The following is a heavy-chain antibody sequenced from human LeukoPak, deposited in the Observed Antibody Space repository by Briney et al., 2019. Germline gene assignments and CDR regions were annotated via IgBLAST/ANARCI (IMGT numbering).Heavy chain of an antibody. CDR2: ISSRGDST. J-gene: IGHJ5*02. V-gene: IGHV3-11*06. Sequence: GGSLRLSCAASGFTFSYSYMNWIRQAPGNGPEWVSSISSRGDSTNYADSVKGRFTISRDNAKNSLYLQMNSLRAEDTAVYYCAALWFDPWGQGTLVTVPS. CDR3: AALWFDP. CDR1: GFTFSYSY.